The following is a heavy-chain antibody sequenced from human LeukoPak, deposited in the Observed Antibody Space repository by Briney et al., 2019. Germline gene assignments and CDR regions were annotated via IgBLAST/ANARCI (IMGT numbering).Heavy chain of an antibody. D-gene: IGHD2-2*01. J-gene: IGHJ5*02. CDR3: ARAEGYCSSTSCYWWFDP. CDR1: GFTFSSYG. Sequence: GGSLRLSCAASGFTFSSYGMHWVRQAPGKGLEWVAVIWYDGSNKYYADFVKGRFTISRDNSKNTLYLQMNSLRAEDTAVYYCARAEGYCSSTSCYWWFDPWGQGTLVTVSS. CDR2: IWYDGSNK. V-gene: IGHV3-33*01.